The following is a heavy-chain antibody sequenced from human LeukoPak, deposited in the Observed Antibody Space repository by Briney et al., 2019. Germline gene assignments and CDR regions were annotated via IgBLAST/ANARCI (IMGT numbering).Heavy chain of an antibody. J-gene: IGHJ4*02. CDR2: IYYSGST. CDR3: VLTIFGVVTLDY. D-gene: IGHD3-3*01. CDR1: GGSISSSSYY. V-gene: IGHV4-39*01. Sequence: PSETLSLTCTVSGGSISSSSYYWGWIRQPPGKGLEGIGSIYYSGSTYYNPSLKSRVTISVDTSKNQFSLKLSSVTAADTAVYYCVLTIFGVVTLDYWGQGTLVTVSS.